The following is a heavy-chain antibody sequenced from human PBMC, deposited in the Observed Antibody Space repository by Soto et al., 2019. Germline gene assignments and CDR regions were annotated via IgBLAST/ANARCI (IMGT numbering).Heavy chain of an antibody. V-gene: IGHV4-39*01. D-gene: IGHD1-26*01. J-gene: IGHJ4*02. Sequence: QLQLQESGPGLVKPSETLSLTCTVSGGPISSSSYYWGWIRQPPGKGLEWIGTIYHSGSTYYKPSLKSRVTISVDTSKNQFSLKLNSVTAADTAIYYCAREMGGSIDYWGQGTLVTVSS. CDR1: GGPISSSSYY. CDR2: IYHSGST. CDR3: AREMGGSIDY.